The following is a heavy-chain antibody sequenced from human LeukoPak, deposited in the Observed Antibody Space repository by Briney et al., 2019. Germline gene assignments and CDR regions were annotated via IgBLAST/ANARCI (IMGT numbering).Heavy chain of an antibody. CDR1: ELTLISIG. Sequence: GGSLRFSWEASELTLISIGLNWSRRAPGKGLEGGQVISYDGSNKYYADSVKGRFTISRDNSKNTLYLQMNSLRAEDTAVYYCAKDLGYSSGWPFDYWGQGTLVTVSS. D-gene: IGHD6-19*01. CDR3: AKDLGYSSGWPFDY. J-gene: IGHJ4*02. V-gene: IGHV3-30*18. CDR2: ISYDGSNK.